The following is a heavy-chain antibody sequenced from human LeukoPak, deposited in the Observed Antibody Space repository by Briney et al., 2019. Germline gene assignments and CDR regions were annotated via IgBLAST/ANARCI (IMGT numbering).Heavy chain of an antibody. V-gene: IGHV3-74*01. Sequence: GGSLILSCAASGFTFSTYWMHWVRQAPGKGLVWVSRIKSDGSSTSYADSAKGRFIISRDNAKNTLYLQMNSLRAEDTAVYYCAREYGFGSGSYYPWGQGTLVIVSS. J-gene: IGHJ5*02. CDR3: AREYGFGSGSYYP. CDR2: IKSDGSST. CDR1: GFTFSTYW. D-gene: IGHD3-10*01.